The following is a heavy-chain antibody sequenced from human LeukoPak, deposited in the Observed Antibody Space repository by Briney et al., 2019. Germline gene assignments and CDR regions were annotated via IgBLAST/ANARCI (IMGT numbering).Heavy chain of an antibody. V-gene: IGHV3-74*01. J-gene: IGHJ5*02. Sequence: GGSLSVSCAASGFTFKSYWMHWVRQAPGKGLVWVSRIYSDGSSTSYAASVQGRFTISADNATNTLYLQMSSLRAEDTARYYCARDDAGYSYDPRVWFDPWGQGTLVTVSS. D-gene: IGHD5-18*01. CDR2: IYSDGSST. CDR3: ARDDAGYSYDPRVWFDP. CDR1: GFTFKSYW.